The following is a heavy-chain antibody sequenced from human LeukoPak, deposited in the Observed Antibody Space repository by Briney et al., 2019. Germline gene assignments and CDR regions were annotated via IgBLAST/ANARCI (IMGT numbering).Heavy chain of an antibody. CDR3: ARDRGPCTA. V-gene: IGHV3-11*01. CDR2: IDTSSSTI. D-gene: IGHD1-26*01. Sequence: PGGSLRLSCAASGFIFSDYDMTWIRQAPGKGLEWISYIDTSSSTIYYADSVKGRFTISRDNAKNSLFLQMYSRRAEDTALYYCARDRGPCTAWGQGTLVTVSS. CDR1: GFIFSDYD. J-gene: IGHJ4*01.